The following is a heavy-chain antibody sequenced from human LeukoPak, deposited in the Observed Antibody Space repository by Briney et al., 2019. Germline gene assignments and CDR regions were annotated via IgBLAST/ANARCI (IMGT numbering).Heavy chain of an antibody. CDR1: GGSISSYY. CDR3: ARDRDGYLDY. Sequence: SETLSLTCTVSGGSISSYYWSWFRHPPGKGLEWIGYIYYSGSTNYNPSLKSRVTISVDTSKNRFSLKLSSVTAADTAVYYCARDRDGYLDYWGQGTLVTVSS. CDR2: IYYSGST. D-gene: IGHD5-24*01. V-gene: IGHV4-59*01. J-gene: IGHJ4*02.